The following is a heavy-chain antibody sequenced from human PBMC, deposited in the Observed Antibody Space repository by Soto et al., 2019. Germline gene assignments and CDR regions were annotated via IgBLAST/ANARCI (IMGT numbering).Heavy chain of an antibody. D-gene: IGHD3-10*01. CDR1: CGSISSGGYC. V-gene: IGHV4-31*03. J-gene: IGHJ4*02. Sequence: SVTLSLTCTVSCGSISSGGYCWSWIRQHPGKGLEWIGYIYYSGSTYYNPSLKSRVTISVDTSKNQFSLKLSSVTAADTAVYYGARKHYGWGISAYWGQGTLVTVSS. CDR2: IYYSGST. CDR3: ARKHYGWGISAY.